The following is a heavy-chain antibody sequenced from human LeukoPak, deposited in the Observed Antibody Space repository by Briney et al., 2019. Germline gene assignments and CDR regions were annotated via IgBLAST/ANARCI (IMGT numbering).Heavy chain of an antibody. CDR3: ARESTAQPYDY. J-gene: IGHJ4*02. V-gene: IGHV3-33*01. CDR1: GFTFSSYG. CDR2: IWYDGSNK. Sequence: QPGRSLRLSCAASGFTFSSYGMHWVRQAPGKGLEWVSVIWYDGSNKYYADSVKGRLTISRDNSKNTLYLQMNSLRAEDTAVYYCARESTAQPYDYWGQGTLVTVSS. D-gene: IGHD2-2*01.